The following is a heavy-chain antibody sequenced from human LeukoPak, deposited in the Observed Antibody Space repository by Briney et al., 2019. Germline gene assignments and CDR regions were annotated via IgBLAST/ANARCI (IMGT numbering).Heavy chain of an antibody. D-gene: IGHD5-18*01. Sequence: GESLQISCKGSGYSFTSYWIGWVRQMPGKGLEWMGIIYPGDSDTRYSPSFRGQVTISADKSISTAYLQWSSLKASDTAMYYCARLDVDTAMVTVYYFDYWGQGTLVTVSS. J-gene: IGHJ4*02. CDR3: ARLDVDTAMVTVYYFDY. V-gene: IGHV5-51*01. CDR1: GYSFTSYW. CDR2: IYPGDSDT.